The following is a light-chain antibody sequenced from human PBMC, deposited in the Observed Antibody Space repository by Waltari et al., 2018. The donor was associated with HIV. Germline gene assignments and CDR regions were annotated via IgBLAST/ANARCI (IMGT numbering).Light chain of an antibody. V-gene: IGKV1-5*03. CDR2: KAS. Sequence: DIQMTQPTSPLSASVGDRVTSTCRASQSISSWLAWYQQKPGKAPTLLIYKASSLESGVPSRFSGSGSGTEFTLTISSLQPDDFATYYCQQYNSYSYTFGQGTKLEIK. CDR1: QSISSW. J-gene: IGKJ2*01. CDR3: QQYNSYSYT.